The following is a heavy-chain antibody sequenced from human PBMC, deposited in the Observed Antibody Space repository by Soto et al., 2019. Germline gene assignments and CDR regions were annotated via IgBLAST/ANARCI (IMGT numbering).Heavy chain of an antibody. D-gene: IGHD4-17*01. J-gene: IGHJ2*01. CDR1: EGTFSRHT. CDR3: ARPDFGDYWYFDL. Sequence: QDQLVQSGAEVKKPGSSVKVSCKASEGTFSRHTFSWVRQAPGQGLEWMGRIIPALGTATYAQKFQGRVTITAYESATTVYMELNSLRSEDTAVYYCARPDFGDYWYFDLWGRGILVTVSS. V-gene: IGHV1-69*08. CDR2: IIPALGTA.